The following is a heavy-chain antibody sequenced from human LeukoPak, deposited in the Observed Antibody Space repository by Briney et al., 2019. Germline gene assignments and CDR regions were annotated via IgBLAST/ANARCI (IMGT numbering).Heavy chain of an antibody. CDR1: GYSFTNYA. CDR2: IHPSTGNP. V-gene: IGHV7-4-1*02. J-gene: IGHJ4*02. CDR3: ARAFQSLGGSSLPDY. D-gene: IGHD3-16*02. Sequence: ASSVKVSCKASGYSFTNYAMNWVRQAPGQGLEWMGWIHPSTGNPTYAQGFTGRFVFSLDTSVSTTYLQISSLKAEDTAVYFCARAFQSLGGSSLPDYWGQGTLVTVSS.